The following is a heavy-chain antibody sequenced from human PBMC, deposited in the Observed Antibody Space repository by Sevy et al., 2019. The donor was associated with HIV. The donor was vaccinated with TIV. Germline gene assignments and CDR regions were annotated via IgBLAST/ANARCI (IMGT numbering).Heavy chain of an antibody. J-gene: IGHJ5*02. Sequence: ASVKVSCKASGYTFTDYYMHWVRQAPGQGLEWMRWINPNSGGTNYAQKFQGRVIMTRDTSISTAYMELSRLRSDDTAVYYCARDRVLEEFVSRGAPAVITWFDPWGQGTLVTVSS. D-gene: IGHD6-13*01. CDR3: ARDRVLEEFVSRGAPAVITWFDP. CDR2: INPNSGGT. CDR1: GYTFTDYY. V-gene: IGHV1-2*02.